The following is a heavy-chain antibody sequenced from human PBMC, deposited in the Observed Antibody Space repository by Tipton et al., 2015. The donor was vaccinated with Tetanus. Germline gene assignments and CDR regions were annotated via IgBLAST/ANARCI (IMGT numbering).Heavy chain of an antibody. V-gene: IGHV4-34*01. CDR2: INHSGNT. CDR3: VTVNFPTSAPYVMDV. J-gene: IGHJ6*02. CDR1: GASFSDYY. Sequence: TLCLTCAVYGASFSDYYWSWIRQAPGKGLEWIGEINHSGNTNHNPSLKSRVTLSVDTSKNQFSLKLNSVTAADTAMYYCVTVNFPTSAPYVMDVWGQGPTVAVS. D-gene: IGHD1-1*01.